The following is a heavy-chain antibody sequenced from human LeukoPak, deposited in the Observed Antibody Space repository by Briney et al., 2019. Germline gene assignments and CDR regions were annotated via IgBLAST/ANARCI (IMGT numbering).Heavy chain of an antibody. CDR3: ARDVDTAMGSTIVWAFDY. V-gene: IGHV1-8*01. D-gene: IGHD5-18*01. Sequence: ASVKVSCKASGYTFTSYDINWVRQATGQGLEWMGWMNPNSANTGYAQKFQGRLTMTRNTSISTAYMELSSLRSEDTAVYYCARDVDTAMGSTIVWAFDYWGQGTLVTVSS. J-gene: IGHJ4*02. CDR1: GYTFTSYD. CDR2: MNPNSANT.